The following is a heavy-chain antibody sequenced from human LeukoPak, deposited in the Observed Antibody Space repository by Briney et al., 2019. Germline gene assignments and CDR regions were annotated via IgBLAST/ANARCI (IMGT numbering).Heavy chain of an antibody. Sequence: SQTLSLTCAISGDRVSSNSAAWSWIRQSPSRGLEWLGRTYYRSKWYNEYAGSVKSRIIINPDTSKNQFSLQLNSVTPEDTAVYYCAREEVVVAGTHYYGMDVWGQGTTVTVSS. CDR1: GDRVSSNSAA. J-gene: IGHJ6*02. CDR2: TYYRSKWYN. CDR3: AREEVVVAGTHYYGMDV. D-gene: IGHD2-15*01. V-gene: IGHV6-1*01.